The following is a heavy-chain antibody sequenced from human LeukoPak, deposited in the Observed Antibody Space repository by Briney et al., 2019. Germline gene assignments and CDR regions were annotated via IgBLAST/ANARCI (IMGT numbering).Heavy chain of an antibody. Sequence: SQTLSLTCTVSGGSIISGGYYWTWIRQHPGKGLEWIGHFYNSERTYYNPSLKSRVTISADTSKNQFSLRLNSVTDADTAVYYCARDNNWFDTWGQGALVTVSS. V-gene: IGHV4-31*03. J-gene: IGHJ5*02. CDR1: GGSIISGGYY. CDR2: FYNSERT. CDR3: ARDNNWFDT.